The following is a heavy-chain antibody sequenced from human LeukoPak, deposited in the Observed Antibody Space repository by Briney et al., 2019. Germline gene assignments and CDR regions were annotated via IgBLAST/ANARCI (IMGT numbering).Heavy chain of an antibody. CDR3: AHFKGGSFDF. V-gene: IGHV4-59*08. Sequence: SETLSLTCTVSGGSISSYYWTWIRQPPGKGLGWIGYIFYSGSTTYNPSLKSRVSISVDTSQNQFSLKLTSVTAADTAVYYCAHFKGGSFDFWGQGTMVTVSS. CDR1: GGSISSYY. CDR2: IFYSGST. J-gene: IGHJ3*01. D-gene: IGHD1-26*01.